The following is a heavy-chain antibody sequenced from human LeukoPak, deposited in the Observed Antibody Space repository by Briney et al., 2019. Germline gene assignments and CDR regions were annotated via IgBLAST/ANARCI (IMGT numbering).Heavy chain of an antibody. D-gene: IGHD6-13*01. CDR3: ARGRQRLVLYNWFDH. CDR1: GGTFSSYT. Sequence: SVKVSCKASGGTFSSYTISWVRQAPGQGLEWMGRIIPILGIANYAQKFQGRVTITADKSTSTANMELSSLRSEDTAVYYGARGRQRLVLYNWFDHWGQGTLVTVSS. V-gene: IGHV1-69*02. J-gene: IGHJ5*02. CDR2: IIPILGIA.